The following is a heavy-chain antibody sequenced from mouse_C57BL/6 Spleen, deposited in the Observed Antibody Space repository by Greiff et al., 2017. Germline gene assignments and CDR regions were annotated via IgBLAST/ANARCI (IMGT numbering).Heavy chain of an antibody. J-gene: IGHJ2*01. CDR2: IYPGDGDT. V-gene: IGHV1-82*01. CDR3: ARGNYPFDY. CDR1: GYAFSSSW. Sequence: VQLQESGPELVKPGASVKISCKASGYAFSSSWMNWVKQRPGKGLEWIGRIYPGDGDTNYNGKFKGKATLTADKSSSTAYMQLSSLTSEDSAVYFCARGNYPFDYWGQGTTLTVSS. D-gene: IGHD2-1*01.